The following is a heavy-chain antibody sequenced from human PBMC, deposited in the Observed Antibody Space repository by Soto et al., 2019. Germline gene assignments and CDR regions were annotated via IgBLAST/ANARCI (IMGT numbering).Heavy chain of an antibody. CDR2: INEDGSDT. CDR3: TAWPLSSCFDY. D-gene: IGHD6-13*01. J-gene: IGHJ4*02. V-gene: IGHV3-7*05. CDR1: GFTFSDHY. Sequence: VGSLRLSCAASGFTFSDHYMNWVRQAPGKGLEWVANINEDGSDTDYLDSVKGRFTISRDNTKNSLYLHMNSLRVEDTALYYCTAWPLSSCFDYWGQGTLVTVS.